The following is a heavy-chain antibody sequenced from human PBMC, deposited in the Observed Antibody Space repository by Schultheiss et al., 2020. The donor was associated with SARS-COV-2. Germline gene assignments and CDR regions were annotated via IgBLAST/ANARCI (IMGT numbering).Heavy chain of an antibody. J-gene: IGHJ4*02. CDR1: GFTFSSYA. CDR3: ASDPTEQWRGPFHY. V-gene: IGHV3-23*01. D-gene: IGHD6-19*01. Sequence: GGSLRLSCAASGFTFSSYAMSWVRQAPGKGLEWVSAISGSGGSTYYADSVKGRFTISRDNSKNSLYLQMNSLRAEDTAVFYCASDPTEQWRGPFHYWGQGALVTVSS. CDR2: ISGSGGST.